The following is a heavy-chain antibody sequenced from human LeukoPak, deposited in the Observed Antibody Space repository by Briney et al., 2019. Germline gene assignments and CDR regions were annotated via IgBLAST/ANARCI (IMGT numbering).Heavy chain of an antibody. CDR1: GXSFTSYW. J-gene: IGHJ5*02. Sequence: GESLKISCKGSGXSFTSYWIGWVRQMPGKGLEWMGIIYPGDSDTRYSPSFQGQVTISADKSISTAYLQWSSLKASDTAMYYCARRGVEQQLVRNWFDPWGQGTLVTVSS. D-gene: IGHD6-13*01. CDR2: IYPGDSDT. V-gene: IGHV5-51*01. CDR3: ARRGVEQQLVRNWFDP.